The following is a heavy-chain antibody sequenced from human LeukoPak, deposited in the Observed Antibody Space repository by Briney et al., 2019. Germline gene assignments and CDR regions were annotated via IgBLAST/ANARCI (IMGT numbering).Heavy chain of an antibody. CDR1: GYTFTGYY. D-gene: IGHD2-8*01. J-gene: IGHJ4*02. CDR3: AKARVSGSAPSDY. CDR2: INPNSGDT. V-gene: IGHV1-2*06. Sequence: GASVKVSCKASGYTFTGYYMQWVRQAPGQGLEWMGRINPNSGDTSFAPKFQGRVTLTRDTSISTAYMELSRLIHDDTAVYYCAKARVSGSAPSDYWGQGTLVTVSS.